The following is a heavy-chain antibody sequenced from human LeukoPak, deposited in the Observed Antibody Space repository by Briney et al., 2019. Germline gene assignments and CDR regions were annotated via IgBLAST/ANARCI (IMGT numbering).Heavy chain of an antibody. J-gene: IGHJ4*02. CDR1: GGSISSGDYY. Sequence: SETLSLTCTVSGGSISSGDYYWSWIRQPPGKGLEWIGYIYYSGSTYYNPSLKSRVTISVDTSKNQFSLKLSSVTAADTAVYYCASSMVQGVIAFDYWGQGTLVTVSS. CDR2: IYYSGST. D-gene: IGHD3-10*01. CDR3: ASSMVQGVIAFDY. V-gene: IGHV4-30-4*01.